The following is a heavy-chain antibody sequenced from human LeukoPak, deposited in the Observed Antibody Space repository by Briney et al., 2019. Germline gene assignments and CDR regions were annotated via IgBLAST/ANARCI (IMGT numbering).Heavy chain of an antibody. V-gene: IGHV4-59*01. J-gene: IGHJ4*02. D-gene: IGHD3-22*01. CDR1: GGSISSYY. CDR3: ARGSSGYYEFDY. Sequence: PSETLSLTCTVPGGSISSYYWSWIRQAPGKGLEWIGYIYYSGSTNYNPSLKSRVTISVDTSKNQFSLKLSSVTAADTAVYYCARGSSGYYEFDYWGQGTLVTVSS. CDR2: IYYSGST.